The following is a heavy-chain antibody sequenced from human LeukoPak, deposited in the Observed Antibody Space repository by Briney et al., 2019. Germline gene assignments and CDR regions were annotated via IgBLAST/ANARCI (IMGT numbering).Heavy chain of an antibody. J-gene: IGHJ6*03. Sequence: GGSLRLSCAASGVTFSSYAMSWVRQAPGKGLEWVSAISGSGGSTYYADSVKGRFTISRDNSKNTLYLQMNGLRAEDTAVYYCAKGRLPYYYYMDVWGKGTTVTVSS. V-gene: IGHV3-23*01. CDR2: ISGSGGST. CDR1: GVTFSSYA. CDR3: AKGRLPYYYYMDV.